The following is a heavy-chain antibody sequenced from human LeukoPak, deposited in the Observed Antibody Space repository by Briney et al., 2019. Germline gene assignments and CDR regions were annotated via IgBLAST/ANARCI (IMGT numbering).Heavy chain of an antibody. CDR2: ISYDGSNK. CDR3: ARGLLGATTSYFDY. J-gene: IGHJ4*02. D-gene: IGHD1-26*01. CDR1: GFTFSSYG. V-gene: IGHV3-30*03. Sequence: GGSLRLSCEASGFTFSSYGMHWVRQAPGKGLEWVAVISYDGSNKYYADSVKGRFTVSRDNSRNTLYLQMNSLRAEDTAVYYCARGLLGATTSYFDYWGQGTLVTVSS.